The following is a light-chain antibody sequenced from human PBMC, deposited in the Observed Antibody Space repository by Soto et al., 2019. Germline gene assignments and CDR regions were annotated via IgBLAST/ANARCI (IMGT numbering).Light chain of an antibody. Sequence: QSVLTQPPSASGTPGQRVTISCSGSRSNIGSNTVNWYQQVPGTAPTLLIYTDDQRPSGVPDRFSGSKSGTSASLAISGLQSEDDADYYCAAWDDSLDALVFGGGTQLTVL. J-gene: IGLJ2*01. CDR3: AAWDDSLDALV. CDR2: TDD. CDR1: RSNIGSNT. V-gene: IGLV1-44*01.